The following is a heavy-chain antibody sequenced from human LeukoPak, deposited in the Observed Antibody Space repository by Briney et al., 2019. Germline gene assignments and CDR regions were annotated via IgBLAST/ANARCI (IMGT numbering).Heavy chain of an antibody. CDR3: AIPHPFLPDSSDWLYFDL. CDR1: GYTFTGYY. D-gene: IGHD6-19*01. CDR2: INPNSGGT. J-gene: IGHJ2*01. V-gene: IGHV1-2*02. Sequence: ASLKVCRKPAGYTFTGYYMHLVREPPGQGLEWMGWINPNSGGTNYAQTFQGRVSMTRDTSISTAYMELSRLRSDDTAVYYCAIPHPFLPDSSDWLYFDLWGRGTVVTVSS.